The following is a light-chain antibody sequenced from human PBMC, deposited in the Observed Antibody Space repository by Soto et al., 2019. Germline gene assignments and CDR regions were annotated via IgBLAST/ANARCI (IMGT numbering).Light chain of an antibody. Sequence: QTVVTQEPSLTVSPGGTVTLTRGSSTGAVTSGHYPYWFQQKPGQAPRTLIYHTTDKHSLTPARFSGSLLGGKAALTLSGAQPEDEAEYYCLLSYSDAGIFGGGTKLTVL. CDR2: HTT. CDR3: LLSYSDAGI. J-gene: IGLJ2*01. V-gene: IGLV7-46*01. CDR1: TGAVTSGHY.